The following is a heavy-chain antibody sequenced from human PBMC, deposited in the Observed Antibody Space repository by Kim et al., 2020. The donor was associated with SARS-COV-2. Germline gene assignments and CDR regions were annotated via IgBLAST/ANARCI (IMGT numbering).Heavy chain of an antibody. V-gene: IGHV4-39*07. CDR1: GGSISSSSYY. J-gene: IGHJ4*02. CDR3: ARGITMREAPFDY. CDR2: TYYSGST. D-gene: IGHD3-22*01. Sequence: SETLSLTCTVSGGSISSSSYYWGWIRQPPGKGLEWIGSTYYSGSTYYNPSLKSRVTISVDTSKNQFSLKLSSVTAADTAVYYCARGITMREAPFDYWGQGTLVTVSS.